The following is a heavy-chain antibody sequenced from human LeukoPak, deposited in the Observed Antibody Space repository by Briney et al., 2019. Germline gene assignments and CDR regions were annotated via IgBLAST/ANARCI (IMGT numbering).Heavy chain of an antibody. CDR1: GGSISSSSYY. Sequence: SETLSLTCTVSGGSISSSSYYWGWIRQPPGKGLEWIGSIYHSGSTYYNPSLKSRVTISVDRSKNQFSLKLSSVTAADTAVYYCARVGYSYGYGAFDIWGQGTMVTVSS. J-gene: IGHJ3*02. CDR2: IYHSGST. D-gene: IGHD5-18*01. V-gene: IGHV4-39*07. CDR3: ARVGYSYGYGAFDI.